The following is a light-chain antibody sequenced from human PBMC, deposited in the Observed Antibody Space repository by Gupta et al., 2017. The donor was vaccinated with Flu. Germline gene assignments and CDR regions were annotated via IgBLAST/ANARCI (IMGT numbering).Light chain of an antibody. V-gene: IGKV1-39*01. CDR3: QQTYSTPYS. Sequence: DIQMTQSPSFMSASVGDRVTITCRASQRISNYLNWYQQKPGKAPKFLIYAASSLQSGVPSRFSGSGSGTEFTLTIHSLKTEDFANYHCQQTYSTPYSFGQGT. J-gene: IGKJ2*03. CDR1: QRISNY. CDR2: AAS.